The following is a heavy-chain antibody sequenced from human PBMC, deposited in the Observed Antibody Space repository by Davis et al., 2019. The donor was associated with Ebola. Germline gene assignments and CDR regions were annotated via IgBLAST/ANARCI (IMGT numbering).Heavy chain of an antibody. Sequence: PGGSLRLSCKGSGYSFTSYWIGWVRQMPGKGLEWMGIIYPGDSDTRYSPSFQGQVTISADKSISTAYLQWSSLKASDTAMYYCARHGGIGYSSSSVNYYYGMDVWGQGTTVTVSS. D-gene: IGHD6-6*01. CDR3: ARHGGIGYSSSSVNYYYGMDV. CDR1: GYSFTSYW. J-gene: IGHJ6*02. V-gene: IGHV5-51*01. CDR2: IYPGDSDT.